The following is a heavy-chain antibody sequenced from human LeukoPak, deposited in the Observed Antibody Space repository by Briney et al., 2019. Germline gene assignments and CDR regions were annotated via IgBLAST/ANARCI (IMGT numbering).Heavy chain of an antibody. CDR1: GYTFTSYG. CDR3: ARDCGGDCYPRNYYYGMDV. CDR2: ISAYNGNT. J-gene: IGHJ6*02. D-gene: IGHD2-21*02. V-gene: IGHV1-18*01. Sequence: ASVKVSCKASGYTFTSYGISWVRQAPGQGLEWMGWISAYNGNTNYAQKLQGRVTMTTDTSTSTAYMELRSLRSDDTAVYYCARDCGGDCYPRNYYYGMDVWGQGTTVTVSS.